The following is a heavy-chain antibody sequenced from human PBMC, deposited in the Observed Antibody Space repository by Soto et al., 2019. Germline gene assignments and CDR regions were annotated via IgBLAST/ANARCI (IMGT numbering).Heavy chain of an antibody. CDR3: ARRPDIPSALFDY. V-gene: IGHV1-69*13. CDR2: IIPIFGTA. Sequence: ASAKVSCKASGGTFSSYAISWVRQAPGQGLEWMGGIIPIFGTANYAQKFQGRVTITADESTSTAYMELSSLRSEDTAVYYCARRPDIPSALFDYWGQGTLVTVSS. CDR1: GGTFSSYA. D-gene: IGHD3-9*01. J-gene: IGHJ4*02.